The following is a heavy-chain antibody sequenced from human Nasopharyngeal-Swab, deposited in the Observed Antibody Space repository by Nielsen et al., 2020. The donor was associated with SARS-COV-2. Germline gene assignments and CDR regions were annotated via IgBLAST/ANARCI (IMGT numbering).Heavy chain of an antibody. J-gene: IGHJ4*02. D-gene: IGHD6-13*01. CDR3: AKVDSSSWYEGDYFDY. CDR1: GFTFDDYA. CDR2: ISWNSGSI. V-gene: IGHV3-9*01. Sequence: SLKISCAASGFTFDDYAIYWVRQAPGKGLEWVSGISWNSGSIGYADSVQGRFTISRDNARNSLYLQMNSLRAEDTALYYCAKVDSSSWYEGDYFDYWGQGTLVTVSS.